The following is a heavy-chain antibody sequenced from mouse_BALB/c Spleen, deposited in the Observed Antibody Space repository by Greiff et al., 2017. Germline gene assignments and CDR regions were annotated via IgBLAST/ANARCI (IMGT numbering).Heavy chain of an antibody. J-gene: IGHJ2*01. CDR2: ISSGGST. D-gene: IGHD1-1*01. CDR3: AGSSYYFDY. V-gene: IGHV5-6-5*01. CDR1: GFTFSSYA. Sequence: EVMLVESGGGLVKPGGSLKLSCAASGFTFSSYAMSWVRQTPEKRLEWVASISSGGSTYYPDSVKGRFTISRDNARNILYLQMSSLRSEDTAMYYCAGSSYYFDYWGQGTTLTVSS.